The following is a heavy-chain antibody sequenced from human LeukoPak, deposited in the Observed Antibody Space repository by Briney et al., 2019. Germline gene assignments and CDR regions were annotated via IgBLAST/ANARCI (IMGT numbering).Heavy chain of an antibody. CDR3: ARESGAFSPFGF. J-gene: IGHJ4*02. CDR1: GGSILTTNW. Sequence: PSGTLSLTCAVSGGSILTTNWWSWVRQPPGKGLEWIGEVHLSGTSNYNPSLKSRVSMSIDKSKNQLSLKLTSVTAADTAMYYCARESGAFSPFGFCGQGALIAASS. V-gene: IGHV4-4*02. D-gene: IGHD1-26*01. CDR2: VHLSGTS.